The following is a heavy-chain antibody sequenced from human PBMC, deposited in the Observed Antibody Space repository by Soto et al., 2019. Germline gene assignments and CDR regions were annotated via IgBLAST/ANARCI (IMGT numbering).Heavy chain of an antibody. D-gene: IGHD1-26*01. J-gene: IGHJ5*02. Sequence: QVQLVQSGAEVKKPGSSVKVSCKASGGTFSRYAISWVRQAPGQRLEWMGGIIPICGTANYAQKFQGRVTITADESTSTAYVELSSLRFEDTAVYYCARAIVGPTTTGWLDPWGQGTLVTVSS. CDR2: IIPICGTA. V-gene: IGHV1-69*01. CDR1: GGTFSRYA. CDR3: ARAIVGPTTTGWLDP.